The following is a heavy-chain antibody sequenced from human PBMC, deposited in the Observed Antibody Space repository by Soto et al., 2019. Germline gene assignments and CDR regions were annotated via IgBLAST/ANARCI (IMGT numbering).Heavy chain of an antibody. J-gene: IGHJ5*02. V-gene: IGHV1-18*01. Sequence: ASVKVSCKASGYTFILYGISWVRQAPGQGLEWMGWISTHNGNTYYAQNFQGRVTMTSDTPTSTAYMELRSLRSDDTAFYYCVRDEISSAGLDPWGRG. CDR2: ISTHNGNT. CDR3: VRDEISSAGLDP. CDR1: GYTFILYG.